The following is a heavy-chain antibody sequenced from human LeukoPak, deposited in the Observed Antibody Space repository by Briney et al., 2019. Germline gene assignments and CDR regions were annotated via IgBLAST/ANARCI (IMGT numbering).Heavy chain of an antibody. CDR3: ARRAYDFWSGYYQYYFDY. Sequence: PSETLSLTCTVSGGSISSSSYYWGWIRQPPGKGLEWIGSIYYSGSTYYNPSLKSRVTISVDTSKNQFSLKLSSVTAADTAVYYCARRAYDFWSGYYQYYFDYWGQGTVVTVSS. J-gene: IGHJ4*02. V-gene: IGHV4-39*01. CDR1: GGSISSSSYY. D-gene: IGHD3-3*01. CDR2: IYYSGST.